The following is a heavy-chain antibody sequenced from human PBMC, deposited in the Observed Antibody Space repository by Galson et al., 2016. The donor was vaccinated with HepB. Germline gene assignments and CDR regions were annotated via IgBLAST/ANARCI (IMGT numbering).Heavy chain of an antibody. CDR1: GFSFSNYA. CDR3: ARSRGSYGSGSYWAVLDY. D-gene: IGHD3-10*01. CDR2: VSYDGRRK. Sequence: SLRLSCAASGFSFSNYALHWVRQAPGKGLEWVAVVSYDGRRKYYAGSVRGRFTISRDNSKNTLYLQMNSLRAEETAVYYCARSRGSYGSGSYWAVLDYWGQGTLVTVSS. J-gene: IGHJ4*02. V-gene: IGHV3-30*04.